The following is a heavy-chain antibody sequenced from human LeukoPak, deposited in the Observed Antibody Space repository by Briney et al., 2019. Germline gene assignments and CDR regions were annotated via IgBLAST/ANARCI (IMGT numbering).Heavy chain of an antibody. CDR2: FFSSGYT. J-gene: IGHJ4*02. D-gene: IGHD1-26*01. Sequence: GGSLRLSCAVSGFSVSVNCMSWVRQAPGKGLEWVSVFFSSGYTKYADSVKGRFTISRDNSKNTLYLQMNSLRAEDTAVYYCARAAQDGKNSGSYDYWGQGTLVTVSS. V-gene: IGHV3-66*01. CDR1: GFSVSVNC. CDR3: ARAAQDGKNSGSYDY.